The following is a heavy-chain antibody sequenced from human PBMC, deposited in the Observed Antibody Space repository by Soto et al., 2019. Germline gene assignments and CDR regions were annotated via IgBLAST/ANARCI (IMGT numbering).Heavy chain of an antibody. CDR1: GLNFRDAW. CDR2: VTAQVAGGAL. CDR3: TADVWRSERQAHDH. V-gene: IGHV3-15*01. D-gene: IGHD6-19*01. Sequence: VQLVESGGGLVEPGGSLRLSCAVSGLNFRDAWLNWVRQAPGKGLEWIARVTAQVAGGALDYAAPVTGRFRISRDDSKSILYLQMNSLKSDDTAFYYCTADVWRSERQAHDHWGPETRVTVAS. J-gene: IGHJ4*02.